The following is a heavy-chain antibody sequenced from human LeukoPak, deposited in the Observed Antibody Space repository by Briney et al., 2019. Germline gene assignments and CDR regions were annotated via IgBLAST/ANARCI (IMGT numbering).Heavy chain of an antibody. J-gene: IGHJ3*02. CDR2: IRSKAYGGTT. V-gene: IGHV3-49*04. Sequence: GGSLRFSCTASGFTFGDYAMSWVRQAPGKGLEWVGFIRSKAYGGTTEYAASVKGRFTISRDDSKSIAYLQMNSLKTEDTAVYYCTRLMRLDAFDIWGQGTMVTVSS. CDR1: GFTFGDYA. CDR3: TRLMRLDAFDI.